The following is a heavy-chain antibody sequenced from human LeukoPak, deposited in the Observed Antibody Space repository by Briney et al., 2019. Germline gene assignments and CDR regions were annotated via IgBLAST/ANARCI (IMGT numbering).Heavy chain of an antibody. J-gene: IGHJ3*02. CDR3: ARDSAYCGGDCYLFGI. V-gene: IGHV3-23*01. CDR2: ISAGGDST. CDR1: GFPFSTYA. Sequence: GGSLRLSCAASGFPFSTYAMSWVRQAPGKGLQWVSAISAGGDSTYYADSVKGRLTISRDNSKNTVYLQMNSLRAEDTAVYYCARDSAYCGGDCYLFGIWGQGTMVTVSS. D-gene: IGHD2-21*01.